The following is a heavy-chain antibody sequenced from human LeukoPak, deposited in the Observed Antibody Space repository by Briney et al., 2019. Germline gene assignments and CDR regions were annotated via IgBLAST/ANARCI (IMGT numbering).Heavy chain of an antibody. D-gene: IGHD6-13*01. CDR3: ARDRIAAVNWFDP. CDR1: GFTFGSYS. V-gene: IGHV3-21*01. J-gene: IGHJ5*02. Sequence: GGSLRLSCAASGFTFGSYSMNWVRQAPGKGLEWVSSISSSSSYIYYADSVKGRFTISRDNAENSLYLQMNSLRAEDTAVYYCARDRIAAVNWFDPWGQGTLVTVSS. CDR2: ISSSSSYI.